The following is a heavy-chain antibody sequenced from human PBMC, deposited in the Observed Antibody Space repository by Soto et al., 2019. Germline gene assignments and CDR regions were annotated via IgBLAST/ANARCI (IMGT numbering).Heavy chain of an antibody. Sequence: QVQLVQSGAEVMKPGSSVKVSCKASGGTFSSYTISWVRQAPGQGLEWMGRIIPILGIANYAQKFQGRVTITADKSTSTAYMELSSLRSEDTAVYYCARLRGYSGYVDAFDIWGQGTMVTVSS. J-gene: IGHJ3*02. D-gene: IGHD5-12*01. V-gene: IGHV1-69*02. CDR2: IIPILGIA. CDR1: GGTFSSYT. CDR3: ARLRGYSGYVDAFDI.